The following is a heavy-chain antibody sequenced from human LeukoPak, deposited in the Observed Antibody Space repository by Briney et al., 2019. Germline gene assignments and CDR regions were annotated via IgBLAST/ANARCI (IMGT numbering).Heavy chain of an antibody. Sequence: SETLSLTCTVSGGSFSSYYWSWIRQPPGKGLEWIGYISYSGSTNYNPSLKSRVTISVDTSKNQFSLKLSSVTAADTAVYYCARVRYSNYMYYFDYWGQGILVTVSS. CDR2: ISYSGST. D-gene: IGHD4-11*01. J-gene: IGHJ4*02. CDR3: ARVRYSNYMYYFDY. V-gene: IGHV4-59*01. CDR1: GGSFSSYY.